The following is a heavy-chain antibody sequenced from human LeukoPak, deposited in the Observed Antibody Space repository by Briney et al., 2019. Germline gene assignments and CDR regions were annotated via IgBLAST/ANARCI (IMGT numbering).Heavy chain of an antibody. CDR1: GGSMSSYY. V-gene: IGHV4-59*01. D-gene: IGHD3-16*01. Sequence: SETLSLTCTVSGGSMSSYYWSWVRQPPGKGLEWIGYIYYGGSTNYNPSLKSRVTISVETSKNQFSLKLSSVTAADTAVYHCARGPLRSYFDSWGQGTLVTVSP. CDR2: IYYGGST. J-gene: IGHJ4*02. CDR3: ARGPLRSYFDS.